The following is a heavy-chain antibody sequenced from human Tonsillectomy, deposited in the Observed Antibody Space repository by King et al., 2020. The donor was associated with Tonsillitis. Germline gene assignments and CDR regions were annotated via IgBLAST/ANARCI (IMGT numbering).Heavy chain of an antibody. CDR2: IYYSGRT. Sequence: QLQESGPGLVKPSETLSLTCTVSGVFLSMDYWSWIRQPPGKGLEWIVYIYYSGRTDYNPAVQNRVTMSVHTSKNQVSLRLISVTAADTAVYYCARHVTGTTYDYWGQGTLVTVSS. D-gene: IGHD1-7*01. V-gene: IGHV4-59*08. CDR3: ARHVTGTTYDY. CDR1: GVFLSMDY. J-gene: IGHJ4*02.